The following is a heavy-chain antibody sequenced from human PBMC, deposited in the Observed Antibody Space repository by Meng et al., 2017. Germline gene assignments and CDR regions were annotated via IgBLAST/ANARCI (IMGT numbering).Heavy chain of an antibody. J-gene: IGHJ4*02. Sequence: QVQLVQSGAEVKKPGASVKVSCKASGYTFTGYYMHWVRQAPGQGLEWMGRINPNSGGTNYAQKFQGRVTMTRDTSISTAYMELSRLRFDDTAVYYCARFGGIVATISAFDYWGQGTLVTVSS. D-gene: IGHD5-12*01. CDR1: GYTFTGYY. CDR3: ARFGGIVATISAFDY. CDR2: INPNSGGT. V-gene: IGHV1-2*06.